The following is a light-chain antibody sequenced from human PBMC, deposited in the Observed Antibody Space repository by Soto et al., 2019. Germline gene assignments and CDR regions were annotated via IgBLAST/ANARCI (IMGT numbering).Light chain of an antibody. Sequence: DIHMTQSPSTLSATVGDRVTITCRASQSISTWLAWYQQKPGKAPKLLIYDASSLEVGVPSRFSGSGSGTEFTLTISSLQYEDFAVYYCQQYNNWHLLTFGGGTKVDIK. CDR3: QQYNNWHLLT. V-gene: IGKV1-5*01. CDR1: QSISTW. CDR2: DAS. J-gene: IGKJ4*01.